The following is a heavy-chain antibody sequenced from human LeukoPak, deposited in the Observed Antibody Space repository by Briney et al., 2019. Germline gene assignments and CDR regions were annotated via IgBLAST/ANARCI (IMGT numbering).Heavy chain of an antibody. CDR1: GGSISSSTYY. D-gene: IGHD2-2*01. CDR2: IYYSGTT. V-gene: IGHV4-39*01. CDR3: ARSLGAGTTSWNFDY. J-gene: IGHJ4*02. Sequence: PSETLSLTCTVSGGSISSSTYYWGWIRQPPGKGLEWIGYIYYSGTTYYNPSLKSRVTISVDTSKNQFSLRLSSVTAADTAVYYCARSLGAGTTSWNFDYWGQGTLVTASS.